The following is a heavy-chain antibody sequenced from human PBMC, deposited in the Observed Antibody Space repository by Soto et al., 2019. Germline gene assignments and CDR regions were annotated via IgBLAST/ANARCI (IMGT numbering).Heavy chain of an antibody. CDR1: GYPFSNYD. J-gene: IGHJ6*03. CDR2: VNPNSGNT. CDR3: ARGRADV. V-gene: IGHV1-8*01. Sequence: ASVKVSCKASGYPFSNYDINWVRQATGQGLEWMGWVNPNSGNTGYAQKFQGRVTLTRNTSISTAYMELSSLRSEDTAVYYCARGRADVWGKGTTVTVS.